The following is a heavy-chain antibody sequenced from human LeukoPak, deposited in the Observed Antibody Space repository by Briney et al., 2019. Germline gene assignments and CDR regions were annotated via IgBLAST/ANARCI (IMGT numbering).Heavy chain of an antibody. CDR2: ISAYNGNT. J-gene: IGHJ6*02. D-gene: IGHD3-16*02. CDR3: AKRLSKLYYYYGMDV. Sequence: ASVTVSFKASGYTFTIYGISWVRQAPGQGLEWMGWISAYNGNTNYAQKLQGRVTMTTDSSTSTAYMELRSLRSEDTAVYYCAKRLSKLYYYYGMDVWGQGTTVTVSS. CDR1: GYTFTIYG. V-gene: IGHV1-18*01.